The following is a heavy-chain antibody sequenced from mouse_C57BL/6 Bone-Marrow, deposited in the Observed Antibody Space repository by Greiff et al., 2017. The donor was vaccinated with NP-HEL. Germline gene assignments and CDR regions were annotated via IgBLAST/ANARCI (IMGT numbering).Heavy chain of an antibody. CDR3: ARGGNYWYYFDY. CDR1: GYTFTTYP. Sequence: QVQLQQSGAELVKPGASVKMSCKASGYTFTTYPIEWVKQNHGQSLEWIGNFHPYNDDTEYNEKFKNKATLTVEKSSSTVYLALSRLTSDDSSVDYCARGGNYWYYFDYWGQGTTLTVSS. D-gene: IGHD2-1*01. V-gene: IGHV1-47*01. CDR2: FHPYNDDT. J-gene: IGHJ2*01.